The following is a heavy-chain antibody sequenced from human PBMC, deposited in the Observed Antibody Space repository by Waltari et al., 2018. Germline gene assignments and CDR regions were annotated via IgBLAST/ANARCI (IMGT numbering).Heavy chain of an antibody. CDR1: GFSVRTNA. CDR3: LRGADYGFYY. J-gene: IGHJ4*02. CDR2: ISNDDTKK. Sequence: VQLVESGGGLVKPGGSLRLSCTGSGFSVRTNAMDWVRQAPGKGLEWLAFISNDDTKKYYADSVEGRFTISRDTSRNTVYLEMNSLRPDDTAVYYCLRGADYGFYYWGQGTLVTVSS. V-gene: IGHV3-30*02. D-gene: IGHD4-17*01.